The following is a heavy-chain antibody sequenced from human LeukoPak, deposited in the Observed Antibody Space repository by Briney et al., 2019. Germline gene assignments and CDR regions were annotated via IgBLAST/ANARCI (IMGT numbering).Heavy chain of an antibody. CDR3: ARETSLAGFASGLGFNY. CDR2: IYYSGST. CDR1: GASISTSTYY. D-gene: IGHD6-19*01. J-gene: IGHJ4*02. V-gene: IGHV4-39*07. Sequence: PSETLSLTCTVSGASISTSTYYWGWIRQPPGKGLEWIGSIYYSGSTYYNPSLKSRVTISLDTSKNQFSLKLSSVTAADTATYYCARETSLAGFASGLGFNYWGQGILVTVSS.